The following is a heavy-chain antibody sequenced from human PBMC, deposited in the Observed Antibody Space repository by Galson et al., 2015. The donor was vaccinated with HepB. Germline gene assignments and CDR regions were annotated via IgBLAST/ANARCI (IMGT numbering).Heavy chain of an antibody. D-gene: IGHD1-14*01. V-gene: IGHV3-21*01. J-gene: IGHJ2*01. CDR1: GFTFSSYS. CDR3: ARDRGGAQPNWYFDL. Sequence: SLRLSCAASGFTFSSYSMNWVRQAPGKGLEWVSSISSSSYIYYADSVKGRFTISRDNAKNSLYLQMNSLRAEDTAVYHCARDRGGAQPNWYFDLWGRGTLSLSPQ. CDR2: ISSSSYI.